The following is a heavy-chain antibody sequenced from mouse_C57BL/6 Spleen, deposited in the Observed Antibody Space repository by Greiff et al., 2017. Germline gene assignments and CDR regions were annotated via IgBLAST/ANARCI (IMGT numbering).Heavy chain of an antibody. CDR3: ARQIYYGSSSCWYFDV. CDR1: GFTFSSYG. J-gene: IGHJ1*03. CDR2: ISSGGSYT. V-gene: IGHV5-6*01. Sequence: DVHLVESGGDLVKPGGSLKLSCAASGFTFSSYGMSWVRQTPDKRLEWVATISSGGSYTYYPDSVKGRFTISRDNAKNTLYLQMSSLKSEDTAMYYCARQIYYGSSSCWYFDVWGTGTTVTVSS. D-gene: IGHD1-1*01.